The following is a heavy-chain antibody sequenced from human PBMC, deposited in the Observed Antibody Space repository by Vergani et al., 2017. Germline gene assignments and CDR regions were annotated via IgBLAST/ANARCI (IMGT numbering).Heavy chain of an antibody. CDR1: GFTFSGSA. V-gene: IGHV3-73*01. CDR2: IRSKANSYAT. D-gene: IGHD1-1*01. CDR3: ARSYRHHDAFDI. Sequence: EVQLVESGGGLVQPGGSLKLSCAASGFTFSGSAMHWVRQASGKGLEWVGRIRSKANSYATAYVASVKGRFTISRDDSKNTAYLQMNSLRAEDTAVYYCARSYRHHDAFDIWGQGTMVTVSS. J-gene: IGHJ3*02.